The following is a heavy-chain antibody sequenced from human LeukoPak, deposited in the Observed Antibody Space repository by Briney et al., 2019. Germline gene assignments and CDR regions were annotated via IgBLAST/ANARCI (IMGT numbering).Heavy chain of an antibody. CDR3: ARATRPPSYSSVYFDY. J-gene: IGHJ4*02. CDR2: ISSSSYI. Sequence: PGGSLRLSCAASGFTFSSYSMNWVRRAPGKGLEWVSSISSSSYIYYADSVKGRFTISRDNAKNSLYLQMNSLRAEDTAVYYCARATRPPSYSSVYFDYWGQGTLVTVSS. CDR1: GFTFSSYS. V-gene: IGHV3-21*01. D-gene: IGHD6-19*01.